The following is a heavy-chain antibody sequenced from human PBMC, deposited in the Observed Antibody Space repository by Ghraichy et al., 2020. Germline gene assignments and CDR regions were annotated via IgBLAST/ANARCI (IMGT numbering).Heavy chain of an antibody. D-gene: IGHD2-21*01. Sequence: SETLSLTCTVSGGSISSGSYYWSWIRQPAGKGLEWIGRIYTSGSTNYNPSLKSRVTISVDTSKNQFSLKLSSVTAADTAVYYCARDVVGPFSYWGQGTLVTVSS. J-gene: IGHJ4*02. CDR3: ARDVVGPFSY. V-gene: IGHV4-61*02. CDR1: GGSISSGSYY. CDR2: IYTSGST.